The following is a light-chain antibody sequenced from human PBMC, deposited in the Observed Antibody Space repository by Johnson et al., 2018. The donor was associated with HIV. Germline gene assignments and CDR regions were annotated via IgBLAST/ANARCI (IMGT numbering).Light chain of an antibody. CDR2: DNN. CDR3: GTWDSSLTSYV. CDR1: TSNIGNNY. Sequence: QSALTQPPSVSAAPGQKVTISCSGSTSNIGNNYVSWYQQLPGTAPKLLIYDNNKRPSGIPGRFSGSKSGPSATLGITGLQTGDEADYYCGTWDSSLTSYVFGAGTKVTVL. V-gene: IGLV1-51*01. J-gene: IGLJ1*01.